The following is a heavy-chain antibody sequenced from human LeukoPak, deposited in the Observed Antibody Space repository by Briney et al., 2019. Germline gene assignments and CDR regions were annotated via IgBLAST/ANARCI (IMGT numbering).Heavy chain of an antibody. V-gene: IGHV4-34*01. D-gene: IGHD3-3*01. Sequence: SGTLSLTCAVYGGSFSGYYWSWIRQPPGKGLEWIGEINHSGSTNYNPSLKSRVTISVDTSKNQFSLKLSSVTAADTAVYYCASARKYYDFWSGYGSWFDPWGQGTLVTVSS. CDR2: INHSGST. J-gene: IGHJ5*02. CDR3: ASARKYYDFWSGYGSWFDP. CDR1: GGSFSGYY.